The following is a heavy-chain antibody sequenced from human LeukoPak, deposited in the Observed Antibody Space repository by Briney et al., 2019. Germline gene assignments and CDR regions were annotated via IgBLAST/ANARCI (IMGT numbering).Heavy chain of an antibody. Sequence: QSGGSLTLSCAASGFTFSSYGMHWLRQAPGKGLEWVAFIRYDGSNKYYADSVKGRFTISRDNSKNTLYLQMNSLRAEDTAVYYCAKDRAPLGGDQLLPFGYWGQGTLVTVSS. D-gene: IGHD2-2*01. CDR3: AKDRAPLGGDQLLPFGY. CDR1: GFTFSSYG. V-gene: IGHV3-30*02. CDR2: IRYDGSNK. J-gene: IGHJ4*02.